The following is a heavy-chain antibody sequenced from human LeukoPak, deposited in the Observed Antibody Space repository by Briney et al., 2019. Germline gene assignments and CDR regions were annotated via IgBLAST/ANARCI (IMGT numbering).Heavy chain of an antibody. Sequence: PSQTLSLTCTVSGGSISSGSYYWSWIRQPAGKGLEWIGRIYTSGSTNYNPSLKSRVTISVDTSKNQFSLKLSSVTAADTAVYYCARALGLGWFDPWGQGTLVTVSS. CDR3: ARALGLGWFDP. CDR1: GGSISSGSYY. V-gene: IGHV4-61*02. CDR2: IYTSGST. J-gene: IGHJ5*02.